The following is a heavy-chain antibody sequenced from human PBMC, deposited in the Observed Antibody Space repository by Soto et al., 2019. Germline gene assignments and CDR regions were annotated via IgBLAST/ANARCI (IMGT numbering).Heavy chain of an antibody. V-gene: IGHV1-69*12. D-gene: IGHD3-22*01. CDR1: GGTFSSYA. Sequence: QVQLVQSGAEVKKPGSSVKVSCKASGGTFSSYAISWVRQAPGQGLEWMGGIIPIFGTANYAQKFQGRVTIHADESTSTAYMELSSLRSEDTAGYYCATYPTYYYDSSGYYGSYFDYWGQGTLVTVSS. CDR2: IIPIFGTA. J-gene: IGHJ4*02. CDR3: ATYPTYYYDSSGYYGSYFDY.